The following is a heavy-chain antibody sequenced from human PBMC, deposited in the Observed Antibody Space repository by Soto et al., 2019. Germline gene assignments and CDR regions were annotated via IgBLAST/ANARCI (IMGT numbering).Heavy chain of an antibody. V-gene: IGHV1-46*01. D-gene: IGHD3-10*01. CDR3: ASLSPIRGVIIDY. CDR2: INPSGGST. CDR1: GYTFTSYY. J-gene: IGHJ4*02. Sequence: ASVKVSCKASGYTFTSYYMHWVRQAPGQGLEWMGIINPSGGSTSYAQKFQGRVTMTRDTSTSTVYMELSSLRSEDAAVYYCASLSPIRGVIIDYWGQGTLVTVSS.